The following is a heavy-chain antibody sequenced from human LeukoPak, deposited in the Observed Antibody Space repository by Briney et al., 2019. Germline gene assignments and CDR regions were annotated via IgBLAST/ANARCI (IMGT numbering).Heavy chain of an antibody. J-gene: IGHJ5*02. CDR1: GGSISSYY. D-gene: IGHD1-14*01. CDR3: ASSPGANNWFDP. Sequence: SETLSLTCTVSGGSISSYYWGWIRQPPGKGLEWIGYIHYSGSTNYNPSLKSRVTISVDTSKNQFSLKLSSVTAADTAVYYCASSPGANNWFDPWGQGTLVTVSS. V-gene: IGHV4-59*01. CDR2: IHYSGST.